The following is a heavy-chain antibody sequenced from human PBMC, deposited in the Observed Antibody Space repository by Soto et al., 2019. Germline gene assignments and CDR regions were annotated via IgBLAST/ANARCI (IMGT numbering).Heavy chain of an antibody. CDR1: GFTFSSYS. CDR2: ISSSSSTI. CDR3: ARDHNWNDDY. V-gene: IGHV3-48*01. D-gene: IGHD1-1*01. Sequence: EVQLVESGGGLVQPGGSLRLSCAASGFTFSSYSMNWVRQAPGKGLEWVSYISSSSSTIYYADSVKGRFTISRDNAKNSLYLQMNSLRAEDTAVYYCARDHNWNDDYWGQGTLVTVSS. J-gene: IGHJ4*02.